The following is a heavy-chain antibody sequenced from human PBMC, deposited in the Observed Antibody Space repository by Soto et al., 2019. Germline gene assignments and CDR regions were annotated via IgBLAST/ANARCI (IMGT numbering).Heavy chain of an antibody. CDR1: GFTFSSYW. CDR2: IKEDGSQS. J-gene: IGHJ5*01. CDR3: ASGLVEYSSSWFDY. D-gene: IGHD6-13*01. Sequence: GGSLRLSCAASGFTFSSYWMSWVRQAPGKGLEWVANIKEDGSQSYYVDSVKGRFTISRDNAKNMVYLQMNSLRAEDTAVYYCASGLVEYSSSWFDYWGQGTPVTVSS. V-gene: IGHV3-7*02.